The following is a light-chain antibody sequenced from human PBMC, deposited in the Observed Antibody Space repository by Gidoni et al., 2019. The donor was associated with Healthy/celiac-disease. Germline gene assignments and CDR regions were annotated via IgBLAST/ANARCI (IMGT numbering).Light chain of an antibody. CDR3: QQYYSYPSWT. Sequence: IRMTQSPSSLSASTGDRVTITCRASQGISSYLAWYQQKPGKAPKLLIYAASTLQSGVPSRFSGSGSGTDFTLTISCLQSEDFATYYCQQYYSYPSWTFGQGTKVEIK. CDR2: AAS. CDR1: QGISSY. J-gene: IGKJ1*01. V-gene: IGKV1-8*01.